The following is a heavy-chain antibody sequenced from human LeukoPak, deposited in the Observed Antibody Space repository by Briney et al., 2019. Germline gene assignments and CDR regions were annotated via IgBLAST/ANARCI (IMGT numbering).Heavy chain of an antibody. CDR2: ISYDGSNK. V-gene: IGHV3-30-3*01. CDR3: ARLGHSSSWYRSGYFDY. D-gene: IGHD6-13*01. CDR1: GFTFSSYA. J-gene: IGHJ4*02. Sequence: GGSLRLSCAASGFTFSSYAMHWVRQAPGKGLEWVAVISYDGSNKYYADSVKGRFTISRDNSKNTLYLQMNSLRAEDTAVYYCARLGHSSSWYRSGYFDYWGQGTLVTVSS.